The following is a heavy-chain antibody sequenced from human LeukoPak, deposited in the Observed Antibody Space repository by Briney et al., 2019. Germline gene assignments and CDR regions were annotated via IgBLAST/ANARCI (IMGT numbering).Heavy chain of an antibody. V-gene: IGHV3-30*18. Sequence: GGSLRLSCAASGFTFSSYGMHWVRQAPGKGLEWVAVISYDGSNKYYADSVKGRFTISRDNSKNTQYLQMNSLRAEDTAVYYCAKGPYQLLINNWFDPWGQGTLVTVSS. CDR3: AKGPYQLLINNWFDP. J-gene: IGHJ5*02. CDR2: ISYDGSNK. CDR1: GFTFSSYG. D-gene: IGHD2-2*01.